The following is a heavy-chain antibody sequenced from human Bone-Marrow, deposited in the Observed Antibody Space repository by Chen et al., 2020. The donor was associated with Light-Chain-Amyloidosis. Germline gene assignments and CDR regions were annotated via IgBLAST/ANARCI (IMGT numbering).Heavy chain of an antibody. Sequence: QVTVKESGPALVKPTQTLTLTCTFSGFSLSSNGMRLIWIRQPPGKALEWLARIDWDGDKYYTPSLETRLTISKDPSKNQVVLTMTNMDPVDTATYYCARMSFFETSDALDVWGQGTMITVSS. CDR2: IDWDGDK. CDR1: GFSLSSNGMR. CDR3: ARMSFFETSDALDV. V-gene: IGHV2-70*04. J-gene: IGHJ3*01. D-gene: IGHD3-9*01.